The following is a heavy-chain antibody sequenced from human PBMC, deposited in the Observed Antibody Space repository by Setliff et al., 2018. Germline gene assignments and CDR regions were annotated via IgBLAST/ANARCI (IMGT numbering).Heavy chain of an antibody. CDR3: ARHHAQYYSDSSGYYYEDWYFDL. CDR1: GGSITSYY. V-gene: IGHV4-59*08. CDR2: IYYSGSA. D-gene: IGHD3-22*01. J-gene: IGHJ2*01. Sequence: TLSLTCRVSGGSITSYYWSWIRQPPGNGLEYIGYIYYSGSANSNPSLKSRVTISVDTSKNQFSLKLSSVTAADTAVYYCARHHAQYYSDSSGYYYEDWYFDLWGRGTLVTVSS.